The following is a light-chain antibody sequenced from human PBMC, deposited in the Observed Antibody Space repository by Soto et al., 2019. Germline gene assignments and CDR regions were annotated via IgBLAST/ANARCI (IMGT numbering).Light chain of an antibody. Sequence: QSVLTQPPSASGSPGQSVTISCTGTSSDVGGYAYVSWYQQHPGKAPKLIISEVTKRPSGVPDRFSGSRSGNTASLTVSGLQAEDEADYYCSSYVGPNYSAVFGGGTKLTVL. CDR1: SSDVGGYAY. CDR3: SSYVGPNYSAV. CDR2: EVT. V-gene: IGLV2-8*01. J-gene: IGLJ2*01.